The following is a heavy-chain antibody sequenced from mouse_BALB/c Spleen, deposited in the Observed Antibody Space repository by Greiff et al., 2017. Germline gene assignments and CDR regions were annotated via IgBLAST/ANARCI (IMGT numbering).Heavy chain of an antibody. CDR2: ISYSGST. CDR1: GYSITSDYA. V-gene: IGHV3-2*02. J-gene: IGHJ1*01. D-gene: IGHD1-1*01. Sequence: VQLQQSGPGLVKPSQSLSLTCTVTGYSITSDYAWNWIRQFPGNKLEWMGYISYSGSTSYNPSLKSRISITRDTSKNQFFLQLNSVTTEDTATYYCARWGTTVDWYFDVWGAGTTVTVSS. CDR3: ARWGTTVDWYFDV.